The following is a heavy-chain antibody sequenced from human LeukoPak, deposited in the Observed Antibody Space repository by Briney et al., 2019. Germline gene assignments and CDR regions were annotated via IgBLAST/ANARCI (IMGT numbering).Heavy chain of an antibody. J-gene: IGHJ4*02. V-gene: IGHV4-38-2*02. D-gene: IGHD6-19*01. Sequence: SETLSLTCTVSGYSISSAFYWGWIRQPPGKGLEWIGNIYHSGSTYYNPSLKSRVTISLDTSKNQFFLKLNSLSAADTAVYYCARITSDWPHYYFDYWGRGTLVTVSS. CDR1: GYSISSAFY. CDR2: IYHSGST. CDR3: ARITSDWPHYYFDY.